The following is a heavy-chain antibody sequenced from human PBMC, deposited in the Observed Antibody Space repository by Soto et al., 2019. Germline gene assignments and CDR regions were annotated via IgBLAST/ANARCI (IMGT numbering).Heavy chain of an antibody. Sequence: DSVKVSCKASGYTFTSYGISWVRLAPGQGLEWMGWISAYNGNTNYAQKLQGRVTMTTDTSTSTAYMELRSLRSDDTAVYYCARDATPSSSGWYVDDAFDIWGQGTMVTVSS. CDR1: GYTFTSYG. CDR2: ISAYNGNT. J-gene: IGHJ3*02. CDR3: ARDATPSSSGWYVDDAFDI. D-gene: IGHD6-19*01. V-gene: IGHV1-18*01.